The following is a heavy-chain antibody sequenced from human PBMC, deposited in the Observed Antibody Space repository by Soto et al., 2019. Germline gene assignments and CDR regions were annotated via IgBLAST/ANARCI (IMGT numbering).Heavy chain of an antibody. V-gene: IGHV4-34*01. CDR2: INHSGST. CDR3: ARDKITSLFDY. D-gene: IGHD3-10*01. Sequence: QVQLQQWGAGLLKPSETLSLTCAVYGGSFSDYYWTWIRQPPGTGLEWIGEINHSGSTNYNPSLKSRVTISVDASQNQFSLKLTSVTAADTAVYYCARDKITSLFDYWGQGTLVTVSS. J-gene: IGHJ4*02. CDR1: GGSFSDYY.